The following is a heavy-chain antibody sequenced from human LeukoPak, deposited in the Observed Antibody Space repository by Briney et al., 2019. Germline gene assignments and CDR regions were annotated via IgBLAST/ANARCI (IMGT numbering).Heavy chain of an antibody. CDR1: AYTFTDYY. CDR2: INPKSGGT. Sequence: ASVKVSCKASAYTFTDYYMHWVRQAPGQGLEWLGWINPKSGGTNYAQNFQGRVTMTRDTSISTAYMELSGLRSDDRAVYYCARDAIAAAGTGGWGQGTLVTVSS. V-gene: IGHV1-2*02. J-gene: IGHJ4*02. D-gene: IGHD6-13*01. CDR3: ARDAIAAAGTGG.